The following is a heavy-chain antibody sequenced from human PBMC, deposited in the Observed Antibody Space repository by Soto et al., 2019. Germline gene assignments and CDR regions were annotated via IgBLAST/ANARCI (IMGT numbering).Heavy chain of an antibody. J-gene: IGHJ4*02. D-gene: IGHD5-12*01. CDR1: GYTLTELS. CDR2: FDPEDGET. V-gene: IGHV1-24*01. Sequence: ASVKVSCKVSGYTLTELSMHWVRQAPGKGLEWMGGFDPEDGETIYAQKFQGRVTMTEDTSTDTAYMELSSLRSEDTAGYYCATXPIRGYSGYDYRAPFDYWGQGTLVTVSS. CDR3: ATXPIRGYSGYDYRAPFDY.